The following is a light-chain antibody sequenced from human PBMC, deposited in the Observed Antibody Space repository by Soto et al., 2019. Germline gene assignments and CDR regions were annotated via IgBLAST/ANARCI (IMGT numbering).Light chain of an antibody. Sequence: QSALTQPPSASGSPGQSVTISCTGTSSDVGGYNYVSWYQQHPGKAPKLMIYEVSKRPSGVPDRFSGSKSGNTASLTVSGLQAEDEAVYYCSSYAGSNPVVFVGGTKLTVL. CDR2: EVS. J-gene: IGLJ2*01. CDR1: SSDVGGYNY. V-gene: IGLV2-8*01. CDR3: SSYAGSNPVV.